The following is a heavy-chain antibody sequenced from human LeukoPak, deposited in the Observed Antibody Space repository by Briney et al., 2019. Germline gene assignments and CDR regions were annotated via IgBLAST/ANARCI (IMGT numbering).Heavy chain of an antibody. CDR2: ISGSGDNT. Sequence: GGSLRLSCAASGFTFSSYAMSWVRQAPGKGLEWVSGISGSGDNTYYADSVKGRFTISRDNSKNTLYVQVNSLGTEGTAAYYCAKGSYYDSSGSFYFDYWGQGTLVTVS. CDR1: GFTFSSYA. J-gene: IGHJ4*02. D-gene: IGHD3-22*01. CDR3: AKGSYYDSSGSFYFDY. V-gene: IGHV3-23*01.